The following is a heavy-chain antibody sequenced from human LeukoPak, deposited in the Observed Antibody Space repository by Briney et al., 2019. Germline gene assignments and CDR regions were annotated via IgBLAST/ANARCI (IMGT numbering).Heavy chain of an antibody. CDR2: INPNSGGT. CDR3: ARDSVAGAPRWFDH. Sequence: ASVKVSCKACGYTFTSYYMHWVRQAPGQGLEWMGWINPNSGGTNYAQKFQGRVTMTRDTSISTAYMELSRLRSDDTAVYYCARDSVAGAPRWFDHWGQGTLVTVSS. V-gene: IGHV1-2*02. J-gene: IGHJ5*02. CDR1: GYTFTSYY.